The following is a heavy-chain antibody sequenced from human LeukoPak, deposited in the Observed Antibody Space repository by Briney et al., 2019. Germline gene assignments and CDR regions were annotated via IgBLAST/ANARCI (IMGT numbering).Heavy chain of an antibody. CDR3: AKVSEGSAGAAGRENWFDP. D-gene: IGHD3-10*01. Sequence: GGSLRLSCAASGFTFSSYGMSWVRQAPGKGLEWVSAISGSGGSTYYADSVKGRFTISRDNSKNTLYLQMNSLRAEDTAVYYCAKVSEGSAGAAGRENWFDPWGQGTLVTVSS. CDR1: GFTFSSYG. J-gene: IGHJ5*02. CDR2: ISGSGGST. V-gene: IGHV3-23*01.